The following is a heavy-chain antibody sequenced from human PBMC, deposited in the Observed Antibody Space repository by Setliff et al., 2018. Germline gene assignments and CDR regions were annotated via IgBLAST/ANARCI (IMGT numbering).Heavy chain of an antibody. CDR2: VYYSGIA. D-gene: IGHD5-12*01. CDR1: GGSISTYY. Sequence: ETLSLTCTVSGGSISTYYWSWICQPPGKGLEWIGYVYYSGIANYSPSLKSRLTISVDTSKNQFSLKLRSVTAADTAVYYCARGGTFRYFDYWGQGT. J-gene: IGHJ4*02. V-gene: IGHV4-59*01. CDR3: ARGGTFRYFDY.